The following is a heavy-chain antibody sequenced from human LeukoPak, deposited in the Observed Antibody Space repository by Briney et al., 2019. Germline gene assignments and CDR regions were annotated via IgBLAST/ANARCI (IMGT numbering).Heavy chain of an antibody. V-gene: IGHV3-21*01. CDR2: ISSSSNYI. CDR3: ARFGTSSH. D-gene: IGHD1-1*01. J-gene: IGHJ4*02. CDR1: GYTFSSCH. Sequence: GGSLRLSCAVSGYTFSSCHMNWVRQAPGKGLGWVSSISSSSNYIHYADSLKGRFTISRDNANNSLYLQMTRLRAEDTAVYYCARFGTSSHWGQGTLVTVSS.